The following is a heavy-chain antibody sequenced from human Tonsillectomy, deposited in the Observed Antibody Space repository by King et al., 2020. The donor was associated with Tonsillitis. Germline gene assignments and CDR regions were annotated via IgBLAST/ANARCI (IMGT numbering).Heavy chain of an antibody. J-gene: IGHJ4*02. CDR3: AKSGEGLTTVTTD. CDR2: VSGSGGTT. D-gene: IGHD4-11*01. CDR1: GFTFWSYA. V-gene: IGHV3-23*04. Sequence: VQLVESGGGLVRPGGSLRLSCAASGFTFWSYAMSWVRQAAGKGLECVSAVSGSGGTTYSTDSVKGRFTISRDKSNNTLQLHMNNLTAEDTAIYYCAKSGEGLTTVTTDWGQGTLVSVSS.